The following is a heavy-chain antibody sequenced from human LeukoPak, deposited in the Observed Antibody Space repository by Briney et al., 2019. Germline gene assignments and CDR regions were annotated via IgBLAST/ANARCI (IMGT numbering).Heavy chain of an antibody. D-gene: IGHD3-22*01. CDR3: ARDSSGYRRGSFDY. Sequence: SETPSLTCTVSGGSISSYYWSWIRQPPGKGLEWIGYIYYSGSTNYNPSLKSRVTISVDTSNNQFSLKLSSVTAADTAVYYCARDSSGYRRGSFDYWGQGTLVTVSS. J-gene: IGHJ4*02. CDR1: GGSISSYY. V-gene: IGHV4-59*01. CDR2: IYYSGST.